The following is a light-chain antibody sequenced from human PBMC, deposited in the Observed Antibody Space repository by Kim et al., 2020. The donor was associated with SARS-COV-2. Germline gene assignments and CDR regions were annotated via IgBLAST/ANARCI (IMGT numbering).Light chain of an antibody. CDR1: QGISSY. Sequence: SVGDRVTITCRGSQGISSYLAWYQQKQGRTPKLLIYAASTLQSGVPSRCSGSGSGTECTLTISSLQPEDFATYYCQQLNSYPLFTFGPGTKVDIK. V-gene: IGKV1-9*01. CDR2: AAS. CDR3: QQLNSYPLFT. J-gene: IGKJ3*01.